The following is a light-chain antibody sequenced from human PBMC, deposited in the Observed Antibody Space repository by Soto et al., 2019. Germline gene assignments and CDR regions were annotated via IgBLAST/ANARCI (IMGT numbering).Light chain of an antibody. CDR2: LAS. CDR3: MQGLHTPNT. V-gene: IGKV2-28*01. Sequence: DAGMTRSAVSRPVTPGEAASISCRSSQSLLYSDGDNYLDWYVQKPGQSPQLLIYLASNRASGVPARFSGSGSGTRFRLKISRVEAEDVGLYYCMQGLHTPNTFGQGTRLEIK. CDR1: QSLLYSDGDNY. J-gene: IGKJ5*01.